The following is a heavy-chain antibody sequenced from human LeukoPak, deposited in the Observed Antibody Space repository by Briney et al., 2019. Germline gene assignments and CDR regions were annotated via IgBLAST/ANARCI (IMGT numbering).Heavy chain of an antibody. CDR2: IYYTGNT. Sequence: SETLSLTCTVSGGSISSSSYPWGWIRQPPGKGLEWIGTIYYTGNTYYSPSLKNRVTISVDTSKNQLFLQLSSVTATDTAVYYCVRHLLDSSGWRHYFDYWGQGALVTVSS. CDR1: GGSISSSSYP. CDR3: VRHLLDSSGWRHYFDY. D-gene: IGHD6-19*01. J-gene: IGHJ4*02. V-gene: IGHV4-39*01.